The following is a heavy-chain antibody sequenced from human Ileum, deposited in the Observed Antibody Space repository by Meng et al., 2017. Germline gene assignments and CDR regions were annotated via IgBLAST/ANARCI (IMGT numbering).Heavy chain of an antibody. Sequence: QWQLQESGPGLVRPSETLSLTCIIFGGSVNTGSYYWSWIRQPPGKGLEWIGYMYFSGSTKYNASLKSRVSISVDTSKKQFSLNLTSVTAADTAVYYCARGHYDKYFDSWGQGTLVTVSS. V-gene: IGHV4-61*01. CDR1: GGSVNTGSYY. D-gene: IGHD3-22*01. CDR3: ARGHYDKYFDS. J-gene: IGHJ4*02. CDR2: MYFSGST.